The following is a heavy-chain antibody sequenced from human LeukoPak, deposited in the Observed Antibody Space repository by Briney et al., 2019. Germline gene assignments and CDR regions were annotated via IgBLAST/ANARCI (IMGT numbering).Heavy chain of an antibody. J-gene: IGHJ4*02. CDR1: GFNFGVYG. D-gene: IGHD3-16*01. Sequence: PGGSLRLSCAASGFNFGVYGMHWVRQAPGKGLEWVAVIGHDGQYQSFADSVKGRFTISRDNSRNTLGLQMNSLRLEDTAVYYCVRDLRVGRYYDYWGQGTLVTVSS. V-gene: IGHV3-33*01. CDR3: VRDLRVGRYYDY. CDR2: IGHDGQYQ.